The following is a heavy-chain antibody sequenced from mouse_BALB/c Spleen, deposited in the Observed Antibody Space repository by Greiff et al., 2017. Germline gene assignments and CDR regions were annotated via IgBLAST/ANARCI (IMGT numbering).Heavy chain of an antibody. J-gene: IGHJ2*01. CDR2: ISSGGST. Sequence: EVHLVESGGGLVKPGGSLKLSCAASGFTFSSYAMSWVRQTPEKRLEWVASISSGGSTYYPDSVKGRFTISRDNARNILYLQMSSLRSEDTAMYYCARGGDWGTYYFDYWGQGTTLTVSS. D-gene: IGHD4-1*01. V-gene: IGHV5-6-5*01. CDR3: ARGGDWGTYYFDY. CDR1: GFTFSSYA.